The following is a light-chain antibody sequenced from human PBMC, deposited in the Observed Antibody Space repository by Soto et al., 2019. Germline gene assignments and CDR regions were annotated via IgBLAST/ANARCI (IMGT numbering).Light chain of an antibody. V-gene: IGKV3-20*01. CDR2: GAS. Sequence: LVFTQTPGTLSLSPGDRASLSCRASQNLSRYFLAWYQHKPGQAPRLLIYGASNRATGIPERFSGSGSGTDFTLTISRLEPQDSAMYYCQQYVISVTFGQGTRLEIK. J-gene: IGKJ5*01. CDR1: QNLSRYF. CDR3: QQYVISVT.